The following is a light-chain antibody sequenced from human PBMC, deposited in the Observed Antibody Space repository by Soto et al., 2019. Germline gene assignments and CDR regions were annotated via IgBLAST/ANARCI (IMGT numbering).Light chain of an antibody. CDR2: DTS. CDR1: QSIRNF. CDR3: QHRSSWLT. J-gene: IGKJ4*01. Sequence: ETVLTQSPATLSLSPGERATLSCRASQSIRNFLAWYQQKPGQAPRLLIYDTSNRATGIPARFSGSGSGTDFTLTISSLEPEDCAFYYCQHRSSWLTFGGGTKVEIK. V-gene: IGKV3-11*01.